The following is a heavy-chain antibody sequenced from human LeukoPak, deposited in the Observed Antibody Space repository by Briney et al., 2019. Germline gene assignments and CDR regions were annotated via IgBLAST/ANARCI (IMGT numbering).Heavy chain of an antibody. CDR2: ISPNSGGT. V-gene: IGHV1-2*02. Sequence: GASVKVSCKASGYTFTDYYMHWVRQAPGQGLEWMGWISPNSGGTNYAQKFQGRVTMTRDTSISTAYMELSRLKSDDTAVYYCARVHFYDSSGYSLINPWGQGTLVTVSS. CDR3: ARVHFYDSSGYSLINP. D-gene: IGHD3-22*01. J-gene: IGHJ4*02. CDR1: GYTFTDYY.